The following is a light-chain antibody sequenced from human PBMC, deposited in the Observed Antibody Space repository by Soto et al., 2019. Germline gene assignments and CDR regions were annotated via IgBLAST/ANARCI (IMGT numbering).Light chain of an antibody. CDR2: DAS. J-gene: IGKJ3*01. Sequence: ENVLTQSPATLSLSPGERATLSCRASQSVSNYVAWYQQKPGQAPRLLIYDASNGATGIPARFSGSGSGTDFTLTISSLEPEDFAVYYCQQRSNWLFGPGTKVDSK. CDR3: QQRSNWL. V-gene: IGKV3-11*01. CDR1: QSVSNY.